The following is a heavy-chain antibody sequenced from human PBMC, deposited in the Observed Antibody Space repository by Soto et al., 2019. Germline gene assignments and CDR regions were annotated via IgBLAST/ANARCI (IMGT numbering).Heavy chain of an antibody. D-gene: IGHD2-15*01. CDR1: GYSFTSYW. Sequence: GESPKISCKGSGYSFTSYWIGWVRQMPGKGLECMGIIYPGDSDTRYSPSFQGQVTISADKSISTAYLQWSSLKASDTAMYYCARPKATGRWYHGMDVWGQGTTVTASS. J-gene: IGHJ6*02. CDR3: ARPKATGRWYHGMDV. V-gene: IGHV5-51*01. CDR2: IYPGDSDT.